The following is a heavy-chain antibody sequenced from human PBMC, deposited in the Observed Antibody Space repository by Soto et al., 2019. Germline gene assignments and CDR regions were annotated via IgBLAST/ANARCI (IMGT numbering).Heavy chain of an antibody. CDR1: GYTFTAYQ. CDR2: FNPNSGGT. Sequence: QVQVVQSGGEVKKPGASVKVSCKASGYTFTAYQLHWVRQAPGQGLEWMGWFNPNSGGTNYAQKFQSSVTMTGDTSMSTSYMELNRLTPHDTAVYFCARGRTIVTPGNWGQGPLVSGSS. D-gene: IGHD4-17*01. V-gene: IGHV1-2*02. CDR3: ARGRTIVTPGN. J-gene: IGHJ4*02.